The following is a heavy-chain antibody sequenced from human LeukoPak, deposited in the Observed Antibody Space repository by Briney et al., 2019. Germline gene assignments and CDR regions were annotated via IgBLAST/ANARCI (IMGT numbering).Heavy chain of an antibody. D-gene: IGHD1-26*01. CDR1: GGSFSGYY. Sequence: PSETLSLTCAVYGGSFSGYYWSWIRQPPGKGLEWIGEINHSGSTNYNPSLKSRVTISVDTSKNQFSLKLSSVTAADTAVYYCARDRAGWELPLDYWGQGTLVTVSS. V-gene: IGHV4-34*01. CDR3: ARDRAGWELPLDY. CDR2: INHSGST. J-gene: IGHJ4*02.